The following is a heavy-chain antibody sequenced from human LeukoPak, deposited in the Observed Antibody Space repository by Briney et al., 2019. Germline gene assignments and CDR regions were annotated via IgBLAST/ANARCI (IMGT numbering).Heavy chain of an antibody. CDR3: ARRGRITILGGFDY. V-gene: IGHV4-4*02. CDR2: IHRSGSP. J-gene: IGHJ4*02. CDR1: LDSTTSNF. Sequence: PSETLSLTCTVSLDSTTSNFWSWVRQPPGKGLEWIGEIHRSGSPNYNPSLQSRVTISIDRSRNQIVLELSSVTAADTAVYYCARRGRITILGGFDYWGQGTLVTVSS. D-gene: IGHD3-3*01.